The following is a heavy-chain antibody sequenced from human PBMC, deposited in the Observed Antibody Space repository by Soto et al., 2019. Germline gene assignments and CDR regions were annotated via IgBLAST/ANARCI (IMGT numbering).Heavy chain of an antibody. CDR1: GFSLSTSGVG. CDR3: AHRPSYCSGGSSYTGFDY. Sequence: QITLKESGATLVKPTQTLTLTCTFSGFSLSTSGVGVGWIRQPPGKSLEWLALIYWDDDKRYSPSLKRRLTITKDTSKDPVDITMTSMDPRDTATYYCAHRPSYCSGGSSYTGFDYWGQGTLVTVAS. J-gene: IGHJ4*02. V-gene: IGHV2-5*02. CDR2: IYWDDDK. D-gene: IGHD2-15*01.